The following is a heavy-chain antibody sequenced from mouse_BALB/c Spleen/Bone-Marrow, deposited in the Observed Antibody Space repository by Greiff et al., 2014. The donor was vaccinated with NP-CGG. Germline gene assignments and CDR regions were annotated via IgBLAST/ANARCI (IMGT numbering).Heavy chain of an antibody. CDR2: IDPANGNT. Sequence: VHVKQSGAELVKPGASVKLSCPASGFNIKDTYMHWVKQRPEQGLEWIGRIDPANGNTKYDPKFQGKATLTADTSSNTAYLQRSSLTSEGTAVYYGARYDYGSSYFDYWGQGTTLTVSS. D-gene: IGHD1-1*01. CDR3: ARYDYGSSYFDY. V-gene: IGHV14-3*02. CDR1: GFNIKDTY. J-gene: IGHJ2*01.